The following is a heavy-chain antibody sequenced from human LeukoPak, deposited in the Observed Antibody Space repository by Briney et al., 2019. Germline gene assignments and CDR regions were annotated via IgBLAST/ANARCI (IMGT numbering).Heavy chain of an antibody. CDR1: GGTFSRYA. J-gene: IGHJ4*02. CDR2: IIPILGIV. V-gene: IGHV1-69*04. Sequence: ASVKVSCKASGGTFSRYAISWVRQAPGQGLEWMGRIIPILGIVNYAQKFQGRVTITADKSTSTAYMELSSLRSEDTAVYYCARDSGDSSGYYASFDYWGQGTLVTVSS. D-gene: IGHD3-22*01. CDR3: ARDSGDSSGYYASFDY.